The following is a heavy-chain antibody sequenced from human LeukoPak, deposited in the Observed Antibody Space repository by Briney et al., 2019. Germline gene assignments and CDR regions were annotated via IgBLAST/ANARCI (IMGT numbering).Heavy chain of an antibody. V-gene: IGHV3-48*04. J-gene: IGHJ4*02. Sequence: GGSLRLSCAASGFTFSSYAMSWVRQAPGKGLEWVSYISSSGSTIYYADSVKGRFAISRDNAKNSLYLQMNSLRAEDTAVYYCARVRDQRDLWDQGTLVTVSS. CDR1: GFTFSSYA. CDR3: ARVRDQRDL. CDR2: ISSSGSTI.